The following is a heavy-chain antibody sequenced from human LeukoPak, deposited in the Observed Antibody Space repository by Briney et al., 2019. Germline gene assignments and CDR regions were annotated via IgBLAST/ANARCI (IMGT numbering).Heavy chain of an antibody. CDR1: GGSISSYY. CDR3: ARRTFGGVIAY. V-gene: IGHV4-59*12. D-gene: IGHD3-16*02. J-gene: IGHJ4*02. Sequence: SETLSLTCTVSGGSISSYYWSWIRQPPGKGLEWIGYIYYSGSTNYNPSLKSRVTISVDTSKNQFSLKLSSVTAADTAVYYCARRTFGGVIAYWGQGTLVTVSS. CDR2: IYYSGST.